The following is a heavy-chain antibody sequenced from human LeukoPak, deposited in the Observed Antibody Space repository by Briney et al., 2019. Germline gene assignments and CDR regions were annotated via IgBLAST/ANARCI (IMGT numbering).Heavy chain of an antibody. CDR2: IYTSGST. J-gene: IGHJ6*03. Sequence: PSETLSLTCTVSGGSISSSYWSWIRQPPGKGLEWIGRIYTSGSTNYNPSLKSRVTMSVDTSKNQFSLKLSSVTAADTAVYYCARGPRVYYYYMDVWGKGTTVTISS. CDR1: GGSISSSY. V-gene: IGHV4-4*07. CDR3: ARGPRVYYYYMDV. D-gene: IGHD3-10*01.